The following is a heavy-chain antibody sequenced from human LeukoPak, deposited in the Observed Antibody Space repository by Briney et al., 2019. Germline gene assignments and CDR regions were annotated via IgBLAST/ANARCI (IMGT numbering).Heavy chain of an antibody. CDR1: TGSMSSYI. J-gene: IGHJ6*03. V-gene: IGHV4-4*09. Sequence: SETLSLTCTVSTGSMSSYIWSWVRQPPGKGLEWIGYIYSNGNTNYNPSPKSRVTISVDTSKKQFSVRLSSVTAADTAVYYCARLADFYYFYTDVWGKGTTVTVSS. CDR3: ARLADFYYFYTDV. CDR2: IYSNGNT.